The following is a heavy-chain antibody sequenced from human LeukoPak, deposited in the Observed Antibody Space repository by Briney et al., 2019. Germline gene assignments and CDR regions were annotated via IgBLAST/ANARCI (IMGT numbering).Heavy chain of an antibody. V-gene: IGHV1-46*01. CDR2: IKPRDGST. D-gene: IGHD6-19*01. Sequence: ASVKVSCKASGYTFASYYMYWVRQAPGQGLEWMGEIKPRDGSTNSAQKFQGRITMTRDTSTSTVYMELSSLTSEDTAVYYCARDAGLSSAWGIIPGYYFDYWGQGTLVTVSS. CDR3: ARDAGLSSAWGIIPGYYFDY. CDR1: GYTFASYY. J-gene: IGHJ4*02.